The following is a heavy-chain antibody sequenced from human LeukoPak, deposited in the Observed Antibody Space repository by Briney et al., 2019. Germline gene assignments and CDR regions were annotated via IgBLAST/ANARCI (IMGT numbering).Heavy chain of an antibody. CDR2: ISSSGSAI. Sequence: GGSLRLSCAASGFTFSDYYMSWIRQAPGKGLEWVSYISSSGSAIYYADSVKGRFTISRDNAKNSLYLQMNSLRAEDTAVYYCAKSTTTIVTLQADWGQGTLVTVSS. CDR3: AKSTTTIVTLQAD. D-gene: IGHD4-23*01. J-gene: IGHJ4*02. V-gene: IGHV3-11*01. CDR1: GFTFSDYY.